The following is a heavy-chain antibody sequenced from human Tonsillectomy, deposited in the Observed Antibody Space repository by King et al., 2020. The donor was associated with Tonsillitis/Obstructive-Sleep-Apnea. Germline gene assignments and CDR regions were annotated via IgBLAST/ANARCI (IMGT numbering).Heavy chain of an antibody. D-gene: IGHD6-6*01. CDR1: VGSFSGYY. V-gene: IGHV4-34*01. CDR3: ATSSIAARIKWFDP. CDR2: INHSGRT. Sequence: VQLQQWGAGLLKPSETLSLTCAVYVGSFSGYYWSWIRQPPGKGWEWIGEINHSGRTNYNPSLKSRVTISVHTSKNQFSLKLSSGTAADTAVYYCATSSIAARIKWFDPWGQGTLVTVSS. J-gene: IGHJ5*02.